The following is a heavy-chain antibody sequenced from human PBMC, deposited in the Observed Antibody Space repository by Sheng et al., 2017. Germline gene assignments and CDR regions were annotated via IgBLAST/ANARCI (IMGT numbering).Heavy chain of an antibody. CDR3: AREELTAAVGW. J-gene: IGHJ1*01. CDR1: GFTFSSYW. Sequence: EVRLVEAGGGLVQPGGSLRLSCAASGFTFSSYWMSWVRQAPGKGLEWVANIKYDGSEKSYVDSVKGRFTISRDNAKTSLYLQMNSLRAEDTALYYCAREELTAAVGWWGQGTLVTVSS. V-gene: IGHV3-7*01. D-gene: IGHD6-13*01. CDR2: IKYDGSEK.